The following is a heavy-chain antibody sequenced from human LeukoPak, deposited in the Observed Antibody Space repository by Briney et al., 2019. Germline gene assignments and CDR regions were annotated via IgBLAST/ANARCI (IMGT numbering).Heavy chain of an antibody. CDR1: GFTVSSNY. CDR2: IYSGGST. J-gene: IGHJ3*02. CDR3: ARSSCYPCAFDI. D-gene: IGHD2-2*01. Sequence: TGGSLRLSCAASGFTVSSNYMSWVRQAPGKGLEWVSVIYSGGSTYYADSVKGRFTISRDNSKNTLYLKMNSLRAEDTAVYYCARSSCYPCAFDIWGQGTMVTVS. V-gene: IGHV3-66*01.